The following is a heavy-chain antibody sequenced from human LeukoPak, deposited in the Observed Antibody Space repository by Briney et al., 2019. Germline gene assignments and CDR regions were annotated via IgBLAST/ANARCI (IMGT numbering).Heavy chain of an antibody. CDR3: ARPGGDDYTKPHFDY. Sequence: AGESLKISCKGSGYSFTSYWIGWVRQMPGKGLEWMGIIYPGDSDTRYSPSFQDQVTISADKSISTAYLQWSSLKASDTAMYYCARPGGDDYTKPHFDYWGQGTLVTVSS. D-gene: IGHD4-4*01. CDR1: GYSFTSYW. J-gene: IGHJ4*02. CDR2: IYPGDSDT. V-gene: IGHV5-51*01.